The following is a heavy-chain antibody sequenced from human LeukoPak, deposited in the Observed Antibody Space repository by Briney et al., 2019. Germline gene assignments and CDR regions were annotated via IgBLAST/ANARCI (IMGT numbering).Heavy chain of an antibody. D-gene: IGHD3-3*01. J-gene: IGHJ4*02. CDR3: ASNDFWGGYRFNY. CDR2: IYYSGST. CDR1: GGSISSGDYY. V-gene: IGHV4-30-4*08. Sequence: PSETLSLTCTVSGGSISSGDYYWSWIRQPPGKGLEWIGYIYYSGSTYYNPSLKSRVTISVDTSKNQFSLKLSSVTAADTPVFYWASNDFWGGYRFNYWGQGTWSPSPQ.